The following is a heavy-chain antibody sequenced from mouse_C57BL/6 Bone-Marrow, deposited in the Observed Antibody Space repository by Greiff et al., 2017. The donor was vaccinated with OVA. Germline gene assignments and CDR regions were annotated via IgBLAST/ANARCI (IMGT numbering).Heavy chain of an antibody. CDR2: IDPSDSYT. Sequence: QVQLQQPGAELVRPGTSVKLSCKASGYTFTSYWMHWVKQRPGQGLEWIGVIDPSDSYTKYHQKFKGKATLTVDTSSSTAYMQLSSLTSEDSAVYYGAREGEGIYYYGSNWYFDVWGTGTTVTVSS. CDR3: AREGEGIYYYGSNWYFDV. V-gene: IGHV1-59*01. J-gene: IGHJ1*03. CDR1: GYTFTSYW. D-gene: IGHD1-1*01.